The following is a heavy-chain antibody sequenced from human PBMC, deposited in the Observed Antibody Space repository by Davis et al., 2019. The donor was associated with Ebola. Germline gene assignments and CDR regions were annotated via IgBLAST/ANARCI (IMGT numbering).Heavy chain of an antibody. Sequence: GGSLRLSCAASGLIVSTNDMIWVRQAPGKGLEWVSILDSGDNTYYADSVKGRFTISRDNSKNTVSLQMNSLSAEDTAVYYCAREVRGGFDPWGQGTLVTVSS. D-gene: IGHD3-10*01. V-gene: IGHV3-53*01. J-gene: IGHJ5*02. CDR1: GLIVSTND. CDR2: LDSGDNT. CDR3: AREVRGGFDP.